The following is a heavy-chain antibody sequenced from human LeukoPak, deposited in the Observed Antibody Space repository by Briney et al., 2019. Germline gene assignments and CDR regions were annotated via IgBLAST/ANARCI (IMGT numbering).Heavy chain of an antibody. CDR2: ISGSGGST. J-gene: IGHJ4*01. D-gene: IGHD6-19*01. Sequence: QLGGCLRLSCAASGFTFSSCAMTWGRQAPGKGLEWVSGISGSGGSTYYADSVKGRVTISRDNSKNTLYLQMNSLRAEDTAVYYCAKGSYSSGWYESDCWGQGRLVSVSS. CDR1: GFTFSSCA. V-gene: IGHV3-23*01. CDR3: AKGSYSSGWYESDC.